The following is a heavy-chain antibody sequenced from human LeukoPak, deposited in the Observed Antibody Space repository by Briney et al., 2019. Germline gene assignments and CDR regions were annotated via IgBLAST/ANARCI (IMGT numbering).Heavy chain of an antibody. J-gene: IGHJ6*03. Sequence: ASVKVSCKASGYTFTSYAMHWVRQAPGQRLEWMGWSNAGNGNTKYSQEFQGRVTMTTDSPTRTAYMELRSLRFDDTAVYYCAREGRYSGSYMGSGMDVWGKGTTVTISS. CDR3: AREGRYSGSYMGSGMDV. V-gene: IGHV1-3*02. CDR1: GYTFTSYA. CDR2: SNAGNGNT. D-gene: IGHD5-12*01.